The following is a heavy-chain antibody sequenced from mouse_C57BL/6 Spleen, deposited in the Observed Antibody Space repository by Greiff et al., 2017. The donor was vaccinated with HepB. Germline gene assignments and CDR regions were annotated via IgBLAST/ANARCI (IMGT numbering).Heavy chain of an antibody. CDR1: GYAFTNYL. CDR3: ARRDDRGYCAMDY. Sequence: QVQLQQSGAELVRPGTSVKLSCKASGYAFTNYLIEWVKQRPGQGLEWIGVINPGSGGTNYNEKFKGKATLTADKSSSTAYMQLSSLTSEDSAVYFCARRDDRGYCAMDYWGQGTSVTVSS. J-gene: IGHJ4*01. V-gene: IGHV1-54*01. D-gene: IGHD2-14*01. CDR2: INPGSGGT.